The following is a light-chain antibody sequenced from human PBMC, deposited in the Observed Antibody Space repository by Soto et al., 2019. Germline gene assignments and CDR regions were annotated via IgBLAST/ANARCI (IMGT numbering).Light chain of an antibody. CDR1: ISDVGGYNY. CDR2: EVS. Sequence: VLTHPASVAGSPGQSITISCTGTISDVGGYNYVSWYQHHPGKAPKLMLYEVSNRPSGVSNRFSGSKSGNTASLTISGLQAEDEADYYCSSYTSSSTQVFGTGTKVTV. J-gene: IGLJ1*01. V-gene: IGLV2-14*01. CDR3: SSYTSSSTQV.